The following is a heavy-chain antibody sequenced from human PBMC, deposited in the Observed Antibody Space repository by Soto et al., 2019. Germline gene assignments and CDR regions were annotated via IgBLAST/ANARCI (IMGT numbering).Heavy chain of an antibody. J-gene: IGHJ4*02. CDR2: IIPMFAAS. Sequence: QVQLAQSGAEVRKPGSSVKVSCGASGGSFSDFAFSWVRQAPGQGLEWMGGIIPMFAASKYAQRFQDRVTITADESTNTVYLALSSLTSDDTATYYCAREGIVAVPAALSSYHDYTNYRFDSWGQGTLVTVSS. D-gene: IGHD2-15*01. CDR3: AREGIVAVPAALSSYHDYTNYRFDS. V-gene: IGHV1-69*01. CDR1: GGSFSDFA.